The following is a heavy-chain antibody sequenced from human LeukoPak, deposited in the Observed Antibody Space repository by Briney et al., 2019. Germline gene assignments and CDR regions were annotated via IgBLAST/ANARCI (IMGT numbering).Heavy chain of an antibody. CDR2: ISYDGRNE. CDR3: AKDKPIDY. V-gene: IGHV3-30*18. D-gene: IGHD5-12*01. J-gene: IGHJ4*02. Sequence: GGSRRLSCVASGFTFSDYGMLWVRQPPGEGLEWVAVISYDGRNEHYGDSVKGRFTISRDNSKNTVFLQMNPLRTEDTAVYFCAKDKPIDYWGQGTMVTVSS. CDR1: GFTFSDYG.